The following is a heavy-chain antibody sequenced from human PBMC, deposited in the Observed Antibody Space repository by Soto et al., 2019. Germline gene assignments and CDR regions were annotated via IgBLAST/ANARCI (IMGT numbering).Heavy chain of an antibody. CDR1: GFTFSSYG. Sequence: GGSLRLSCAASGFTFSSYGMHWVRQAPGKGLEWVAVISYDGSNKYYADSVKGRFTISRDNSKNTLYLQMNSLRAEDTAVYYCAKGTYYYDSSGYSFDYWGQGTLVTVS. CDR2: ISYDGSNK. J-gene: IGHJ4*02. D-gene: IGHD3-22*01. V-gene: IGHV3-30*18. CDR3: AKGTYYYDSSGYSFDY.